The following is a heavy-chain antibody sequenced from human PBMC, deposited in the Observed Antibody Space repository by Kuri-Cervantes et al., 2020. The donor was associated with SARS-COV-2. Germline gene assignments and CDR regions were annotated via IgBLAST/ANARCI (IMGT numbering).Heavy chain of an antibody. CDR1: GFTFGDYT. D-gene: IGHD3-3*01. CDR3: TRDDFWSGYFNY. J-gene: IGHJ4*02. Sequence: GESLKISCAASGFTFGDYTMHWVRQALGKGLEWVGFIRSKAYGGTTEYAASVKGRFTISRDDSKSIAYLQMNSLKTEDTAVYYCTRDDFWSGYFNYWGQGTLVTVSS. CDR2: IRSKAYGGTT. V-gene: IGHV3-49*04.